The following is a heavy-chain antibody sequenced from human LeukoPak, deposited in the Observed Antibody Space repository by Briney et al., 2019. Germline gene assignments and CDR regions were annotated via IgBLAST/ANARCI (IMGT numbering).Heavy chain of an antibody. CDR3: ATLDSYYDNSGRPLIPD. CDR2: FNREDDEP. Sequence: ASVKVSCNISGYTLTDFSMHWVRQAPGKGLEWMGGFNREDDEPIYAPHFRGRVTVTKDTSTDTAYMELSSLRSEDTAVYYCATLDSYYDNSGRPLIPDWGQGTLVTVSS. CDR1: GYTLTDFS. D-gene: IGHD3-22*01. V-gene: IGHV1-24*01. J-gene: IGHJ4*02.